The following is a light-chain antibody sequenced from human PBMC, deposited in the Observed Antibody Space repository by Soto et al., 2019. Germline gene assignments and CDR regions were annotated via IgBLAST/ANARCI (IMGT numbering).Light chain of an antibody. CDR3: QQYDDTPLT. V-gene: IGKV4-1*01. J-gene: IGKJ4*01. Sequence: DIVLTQSPDSLAVSLGERATINCKSSQNLLDTSNNKNFLAWYQQKPGQPPKLLIYWASTRESGVPDRFSGSGSGTDFTLTIGSLQADDVAVYYCQQYDDTPLTFGGGTKVDIK. CDR1: QNLLDTSNNKNF. CDR2: WAS.